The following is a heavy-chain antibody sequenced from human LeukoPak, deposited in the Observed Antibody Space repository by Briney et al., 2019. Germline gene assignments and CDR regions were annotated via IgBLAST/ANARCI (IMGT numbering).Heavy chain of an antibody. CDR3: ARPPSPHVVAFDI. Sequence: GESLKISCKGSGYSFTSYWIGWVRQMPGKGLEWMGIIYPGDSDTRYSPSFQGQVTISADKSISTAYLQWSSLKASDTAMYYCARPPSPHVVAFDIWGQGTMVTGSS. CDR2: IYPGDSDT. CDR1: GYSFTSYW. V-gene: IGHV5-51*01. J-gene: IGHJ3*02.